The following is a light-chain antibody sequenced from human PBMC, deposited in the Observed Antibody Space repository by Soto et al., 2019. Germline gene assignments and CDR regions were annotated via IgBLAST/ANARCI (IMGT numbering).Light chain of an antibody. CDR2: GAS. CDR1: QSVSSSY. Sequence: EIVLTQSPGTLSLSPWERATLSCRASQSVSSSYLAWYQQKPGQAPRLLIYGASSRATGIPDRFSGSGSGTDFTLTISRLEPEDFAVYYCQQYGSSPRTFGQGTQVEV. CDR3: QQYGSSPRT. J-gene: IGKJ1*01. V-gene: IGKV3-20*01.